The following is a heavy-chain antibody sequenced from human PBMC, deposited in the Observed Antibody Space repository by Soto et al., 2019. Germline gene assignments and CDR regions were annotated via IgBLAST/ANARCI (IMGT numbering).Heavy chain of an antibody. CDR2: IYYSGST. CDR1: GGSISSGGYY. CDR3: ARVYYDVWSGYYTLYYFDY. D-gene: IGHD3-3*01. V-gene: IGHV4-31*03. J-gene: IGHJ4*02. Sequence: SETLSLTCTVSGGSISSGGYYWSWIRQHPGKGLEWIGYIYYSGSTYYNPSLKSRVTISVDTSKNQFSLKLSSVTAADTAVYYCARVYYDVWSGYYTLYYFDYWGQGTLVTVSS.